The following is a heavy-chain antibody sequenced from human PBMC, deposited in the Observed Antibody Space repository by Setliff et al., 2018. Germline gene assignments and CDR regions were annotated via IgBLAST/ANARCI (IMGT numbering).Heavy chain of an antibody. D-gene: IGHD6-19*01. CDR1: GASISSDGYY. J-gene: IGHJ2*01. Sequence: LSLTCSVSGASISSDGYYWSWIRQYPGKGLEWIGYIHYSGSTYYNPSLKSRVTISLDTSENQFSLELTSVTAADTAVYYCARSRTIAVKGGVFAVWGRGTLVTVSS. CDR2: IHYSGST. V-gene: IGHV4-31*02. CDR3: ARSRTIAVKGGVFAV.